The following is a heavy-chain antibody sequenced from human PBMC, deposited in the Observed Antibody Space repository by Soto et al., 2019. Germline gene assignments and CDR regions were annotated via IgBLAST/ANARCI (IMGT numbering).Heavy chain of an antibody. Sequence: ASVKVSCKASGYTFTSYYMHWVRQAPGQGLEWMGIINPSGGSTSYAQKFQGRVTMTRDTSTSTVYMELSSLRSEDTAVYYCARDLVGYCSGGSCYHYYSYGLDVWGQGPTVTVSS. CDR3: ARDLVGYCSGGSCYHYYSYGLDV. V-gene: IGHV1-46*01. J-gene: IGHJ6*02. CDR1: GYTFTSYY. CDR2: INPSGGST. D-gene: IGHD2-15*01.